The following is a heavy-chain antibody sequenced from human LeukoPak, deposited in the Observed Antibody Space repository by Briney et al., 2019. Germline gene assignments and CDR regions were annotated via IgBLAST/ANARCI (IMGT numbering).Heavy chain of an antibody. V-gene: IGHV3-43*02. CDR3: AKDIPPNYYGSGSYSDY. D-gene: IGHD3-10*01. Sequence: GGSLRLSCAASGFTFSNYAMTWVRQAPGKGLEWVSLISGDGGSTYHADSVKGRFTISRDNSKNSLYLQMNSLRTEDTALYYCAKDIPPNYYGSGSYSDYWGQGTLVTVSS. J-gene: IGHJ4*02. CDR2: ISGDGGST. CDR1: GFTFSNYA.